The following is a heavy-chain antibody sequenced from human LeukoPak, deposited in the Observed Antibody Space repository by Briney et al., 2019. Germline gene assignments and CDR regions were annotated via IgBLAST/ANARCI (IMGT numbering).Heavy chain of an antibody. J-gene: IGHJ4*02. Sequence: GGSLRLSCAASGLTFSKYSMTWVRQAPGKGLVWVSRINTDGSTTTYADSVKGRFTISRDNAKNSLYLQMNSLRAEDTAVYYCARDGYFDYWGQGTLVTVSS. V-gene: IGHV3-74*01. CDR3: ARDGYFDY. CDR1: GLTFSKYS. CDR2: INTDGSTT.